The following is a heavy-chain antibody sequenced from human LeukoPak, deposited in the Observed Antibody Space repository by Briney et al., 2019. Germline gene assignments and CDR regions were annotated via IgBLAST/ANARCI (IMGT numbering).Heavy chain of an antibody. CDR1: GGSISSSSYY. D-gene: IGHD2-15*01. J-gene: IGHJ6*03. CDR3: ARVSSPIYYYYYYYMDV. Sequence: PSETLSLTCTVSGGSISSSSYYWGWIRQPPGKGLKWIGSIYYSGSTYYNPSLKSRVTISVDTSKNQFSLKLSSVTAADTAVYYCARVSSPIYYYYYYYMDVWGKGTTVTVSS. V-gene: IGHV4-39*07. CDR2: IYYSGST.